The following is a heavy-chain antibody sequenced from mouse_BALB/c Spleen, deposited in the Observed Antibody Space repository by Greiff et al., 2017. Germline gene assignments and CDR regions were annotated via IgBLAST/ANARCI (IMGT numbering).Heavy chain of an antibody. Sequence: VQLKESGPGLVAPSQSLSITCTVSGFSLTGYGVNWVRQPPGKGLEWLGMIWGDGSTDYNSALKSRLSISKDNSKSQVFLKMNSLQTDDTARYYCAREGKYGNPYAMDYWGQGTSVTVSS. J-gene: IGHJ4*01. CDR2: IWGDGST. CDR1: GFSLTGYG. CDR3: AREGKYGNPYAMDY. V-gene: IGHV2-6-7*01. D-gene: IGHD2-10*02.